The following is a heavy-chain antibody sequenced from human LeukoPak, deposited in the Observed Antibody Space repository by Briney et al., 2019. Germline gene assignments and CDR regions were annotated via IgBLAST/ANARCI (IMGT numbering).Heavy chain of an antibody. CDR2: ISAYNGNT. CDR1: GYTFTSHG. D-gene: IGHD3-3*01. Sequence: GASVKVSCKASGYTFTSHGISWVRQAPGQGLEWMGWISAYNGNTNYAQKLQGRVTMTTDTSTSTAYMELRSLRSDDTAVYYCARDYYDFWSGYTYADYYYYMDVWGKGTTVTVSS. V-gene: IGHV1-18*01. CDR3: ARDYYDFWSGYTYADYYYYMDV. J-gene: IGHJ6*03.